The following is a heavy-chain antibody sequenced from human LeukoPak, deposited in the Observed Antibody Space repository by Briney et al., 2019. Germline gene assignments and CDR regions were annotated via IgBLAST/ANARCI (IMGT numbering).Heavy chain of an antibody. Sequence: PGRSLRLSCAASGFTFSSYAMHWVRQAPGKGLEWVAVISYDGSNKYYADSVKGRFTISRDNSKNTLYLQMNSLRAEDTAVYYCAKALYYPPHYYYGMDVWGQGTTVTVSS. V-gene: IGHV3-30*18. CDR2: ISYDGSNK. CDR3: AKALYYPPHYYYGMDV. J-gene: IGHJ6*02. D-gene: IGHD2-8*01. CDR1: GFTFSSYA.